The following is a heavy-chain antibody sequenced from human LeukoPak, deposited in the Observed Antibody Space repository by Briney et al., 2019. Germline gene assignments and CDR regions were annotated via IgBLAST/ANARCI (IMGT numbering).Heavy chain of an antibody. Sequence: SGTLSLTCVVSGGSISSGNWWTWVRQPPGKGLEWIGYIYYNGSSNSNPSLKSRVGLSIDTSKNQFSLKVNSMTPRDAAVYYCARVSSTGGLAYWGQGTLVTVSS. CDR1: GGSISSGNW. D-gene: IGHD1-1*01. J-gene: IGHJ4*02. CDR3: ARVSSTGGLAY. CDR2: IYYNGSS. V-gene: IGHV4-4*02.